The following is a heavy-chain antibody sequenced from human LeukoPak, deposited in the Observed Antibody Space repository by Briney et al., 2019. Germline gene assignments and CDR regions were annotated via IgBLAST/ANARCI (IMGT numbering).Heavy chain of an antibody. CDR3: ARGIIAVADAFDI. D-gene: IGHD6-19*01. J-gene: IGHJ3*02. CDR1: GFTFSSYA. Sequence: GGSLRLSCAASGFTFSSYAMTWVRQAPGKGLEWVSAISGSGGSTYYADSMRGRFTISRDNSKNTLFLLMNSLRAEDTAVYYCARGIIAVADAFDIWGQGTMVTVSS. V-gene: IGHV3-23*01. CDR2: ISGSGGST.